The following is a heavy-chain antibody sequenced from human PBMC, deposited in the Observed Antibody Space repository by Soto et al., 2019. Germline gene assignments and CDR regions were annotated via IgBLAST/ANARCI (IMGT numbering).Heavy chain of an antibody. V-gene: IGHV3-11*06. CDR1: GFTFSDYY. J-gene: IGHJ3*01. D-gene: IGHD3-22*01. Sequence: GGSLRLSCAASGFTFSDYYMSWIRQAPWKGLEWVSYISSSSSYTNYADSVKGRFTISRDNAKNSLYLQMNSLRAEDTAVYYCARDQLYYNDISGRPLNAFDVWGQGTMVTVS. CDR2: ISSSSSYT. CDR3: ARDQLYYNDISGRPLNAFDV.